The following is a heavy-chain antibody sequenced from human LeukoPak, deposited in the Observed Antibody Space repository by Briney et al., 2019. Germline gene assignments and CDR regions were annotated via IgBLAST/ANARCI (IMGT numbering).Heavy chain of an antibody. J-gene: IGHJ6*03. Sequence: PGGSLGLSCAASGFTFSYYSMNWVRQAPGRGLEWVSCISSSSSLIFYSDSVRGRFTISRDNAKNLLYLHMNSLRVEDTAVYYCAKVDRGDYGGSPVPYYNYYMNVWGKGTTVTVSS. V-gene: IGHV3-21*01. D-gene: IGHD3-16*01. CDR1: GFTFSYYS. CDR2: ISSSSSLI. CDR3: AKVDRGDYGGSPVPYYNYYMNV.